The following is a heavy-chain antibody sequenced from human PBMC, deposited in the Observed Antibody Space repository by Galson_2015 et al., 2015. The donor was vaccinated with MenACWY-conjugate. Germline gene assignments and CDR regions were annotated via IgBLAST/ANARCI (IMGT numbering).Heavy chain of an antibody. J-gene: IGHJ4*02. V-gene: IGHV1-18*04. CDR3: ARDHLYCNSAGCVGSGTTLEY. D-gene: IGHD2/OR15-2a*01. CDR2: ISTNYGNT. Sequence: SVKVSCKASGYTFTVYGINWVGQAPGQGLEWMGWISTNYGNTAFAQKFQGRVTMTRETSTSTVYMELRSLRSDDTAMYYCARDHLYCNSAGCVGSGTTLEYWGQGTLVTVSS. CDR1: GYTFTVYG.